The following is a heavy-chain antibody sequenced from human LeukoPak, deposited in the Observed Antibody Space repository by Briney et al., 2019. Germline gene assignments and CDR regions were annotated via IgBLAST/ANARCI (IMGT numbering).Heavy chain of an antibody. Sequence: SETLSLTCTVSGGSISSYYWSWIRQPPGKGLEWIVYIYYSGSTNYNPSLKSRVTISVDTSKNQFSLKLSSVTAADTAVYYCARWNILTGYYQDNWFDPWGQGTLVTVSS. D-gene: IGHD3-9*01. CDR3: ARWNILTGYYQDNWFDP. V-gene: IGHV4-59*01. CDR2: IYYSGST. CDR1: GGSISSYY. J-gene: IGHJ5*02.